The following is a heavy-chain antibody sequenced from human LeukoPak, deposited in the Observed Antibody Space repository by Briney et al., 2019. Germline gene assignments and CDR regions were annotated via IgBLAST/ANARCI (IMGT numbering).Heavy chain of an antibody. CDR3: AKYRGLRYYDD. CDR1: GFTFSSYA. J-gene: IGHJ4*02. D-gene: IGHD3-22*01. CDR2: ISGSGGGT. Sequence: GGSPRLSCAASGFTFSSYAMSWVRQAPGKGLEWVSAISGSGGGTYYADYVKGRFTISRDNSKNTLYLQVNSLRAEDTAVYYCAKYRGLRYYDDWGQGTLVTVSS. V-gene: IGHV3-23*01.